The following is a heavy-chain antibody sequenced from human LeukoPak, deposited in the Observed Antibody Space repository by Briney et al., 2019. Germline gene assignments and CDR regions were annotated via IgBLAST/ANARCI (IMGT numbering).Heavy chain of an antibody. CDR3: AKHCGGGNCFAFDI. V-gene: IGHV3-23*01. CDR2: ISGSGAIT. D-gene: IGHD2-15*01. Sequence: GSLRLSCAASGFTFSSYAMNWVRQAPGKGLEWVSAISGSGAITYYPDSVKGRFTISRDNSKNTLYLQMNSLRAEDTAIYYCAKHCGGGNCFAFDIWGQGTMVTVSS. J-gene: IGHJ3*02. CDR1: GFTFSSYA.